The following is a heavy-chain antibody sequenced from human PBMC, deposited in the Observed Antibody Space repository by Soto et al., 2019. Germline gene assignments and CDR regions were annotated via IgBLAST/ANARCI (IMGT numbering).Heavy chain of an antibody. CDR2: ISYDGSDK. CDR1: GFTFSSYA. J-gene: IGHJ4*02. V-gene: IGHV3-30-3*01. CDR3: AREPRRGYSGYGLDY. Sequence: GGSLRLSCAASGFTFSSYAMHWVRQAPGKGLEWVAVISYDGSDKYYADSVKGRFTISRDNSKNTLYLQMNSLRAEGTAVYYCAREPRRGYSGYGLDYWGQGT. D-gene: IGHD5-12*01.